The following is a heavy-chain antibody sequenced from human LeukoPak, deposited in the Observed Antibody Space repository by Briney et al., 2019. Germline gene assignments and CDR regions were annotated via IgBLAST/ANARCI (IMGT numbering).Heavy chain of an antibody. CDR2: IWYDGSNK. CDR1: GFTFSSYG. Sequence: PGGSLRLSCAASGFTFSSYGMHWVRQAPGKGLEWVAVIWYDGSNKYYADSVKGRFTISRDNSKNTLYLQMNSLRAEDTAVYYCTKPHSEGVTRAPFDYWGQGTLVTVSS. J-gene: IGHJ4*02. V-gene: IGHV3-33*06. D-gene: IGHD4-23*01. CDR3: TKPHSEGVTRAPFDY.